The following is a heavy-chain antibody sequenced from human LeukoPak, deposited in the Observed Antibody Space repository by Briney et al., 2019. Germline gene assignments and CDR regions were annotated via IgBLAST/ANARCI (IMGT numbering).Heavy chain of an antibody. Sequence: GASVKVSCKASGYTFTGYYMHWVRQAPGQGLEWMGWINPNSGGTNYAQKFQGRVTMTRDTSISTAYMELSRLRSDDTAVYYCASLGATMVRGVIIGYWGQGTLVTVSS. D-gene: IGHD3-10*01. V-gene: IGHV1-2*02. CDR2: INPNSGGT. CDR1: GYTFTGYY. CDR3: ASLGATMVRGVIIGY. J-gene: IGHJ4*02.